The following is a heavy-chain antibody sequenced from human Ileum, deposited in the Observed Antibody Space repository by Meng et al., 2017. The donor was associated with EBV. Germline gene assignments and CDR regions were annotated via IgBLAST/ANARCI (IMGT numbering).Heavy chain of an antibody. CDR1: GSSSSSYD. J-gene: IGHJ4*02. CDR3: ARGGWSLDY. CDR2: IYYSGST. V-gene: IGHV4-59*08. Sequence: QLREPGPGLVYPSEALARTFTVSGSSSSSYDWGWILQPPGKGLEWIGYIYYSGSTNYNPSLKSRVTISVDTSKNQFSLNLSSVTAADTAVYYCARGGWSLDYWGQGTLVTVSS. D-gene: IGHD2-15*01.